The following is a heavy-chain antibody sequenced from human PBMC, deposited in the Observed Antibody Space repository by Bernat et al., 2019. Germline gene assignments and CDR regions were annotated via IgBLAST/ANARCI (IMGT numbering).Heavy chain of an antibody. CDR2: ANPNSGGK. Sequence: QVQLVQSGAEVKKPGASVKVSCKASGYTFTGYYMHWVRQAPGQGLEWMGGANPNSGGKNYAQKFQGRVTMTRDTSISTAYMELSRLRSDDTAVYYCARWGIAARTGYYYYYMDVWGKGTTVTVSS. V-gene: IGHV1-2*02. CDR3: ARWGIAARTGYYYYYMDV. CDR1: GYTFTGYY. D-gene: IGHD6-6*01. J-gene: IGHJ6*03.